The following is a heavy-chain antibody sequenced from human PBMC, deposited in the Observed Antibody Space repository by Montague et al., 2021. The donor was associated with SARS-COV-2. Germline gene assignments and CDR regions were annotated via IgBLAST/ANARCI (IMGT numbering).Heavy chain of an antibody. V-gene: IGHV2-70*01. CDR3: ARMLTTVTLFNGYYHGMDV. D-gene: IGHD4-17*01. CDR2: IDWXDDK. Sequence: PALVKTTQTLTLTCTFSGFSLSTSGMCVSWIRQPPGKALEWLALIDWXDDKYYSTSLKTRLTISKDTSKNQVVLTMTNMDPVDTATYYCARMLTTVTLFNGYYHGMDVWGQGTTVTVSS. J-gene: IGHJ6*02. CDR1: GFSLSTSGMC.